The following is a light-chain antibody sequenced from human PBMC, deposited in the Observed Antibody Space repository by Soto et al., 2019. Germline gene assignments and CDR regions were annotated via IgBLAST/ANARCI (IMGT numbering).Light chain of an antibody. J-gene: IGKJ1*01. CDR2: GAS. V-gene: IGKV3-15*01. CDR3: QQYNNWPRT. CDR1: QTINNN. Sequence: VMTQAPGTRSRSPGSRPTLCCXASQTINNNVAWYQLKDGQVPRLVIYGASTRATDIPARFSGSGSGTEFTLTISSLQSEDFAVYYCQQYNNWPRTFGQGTKVDIK.